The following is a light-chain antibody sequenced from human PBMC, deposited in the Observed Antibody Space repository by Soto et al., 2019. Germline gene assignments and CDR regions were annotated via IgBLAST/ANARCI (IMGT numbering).Light chain of an antibody. CDR2: GAS. V-gene: IGKV1-16*02. CDR3: QQYITHPYT. Sequence: DIQMTQSPSSLSASVGDRVTITCRASQDINIYLAWFQQKPGKAPKSLIFGASSLQSGVPTNFIGSGAGTDFTLTISSLQPEDSATYYCQQYITHPYTFVQGTKV. J-gene: IGKJ2*01. CDR1: QDINIY.